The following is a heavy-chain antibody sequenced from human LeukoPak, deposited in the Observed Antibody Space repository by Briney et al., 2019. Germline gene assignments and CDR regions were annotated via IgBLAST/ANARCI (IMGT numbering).Heavy chain of an antibody. CDR3: ARGAYYCDSSGYYYWFDP. D-gene: IGHD3-22*01. CDR1: GGSISSGGYS. V-gene: IGHV4-30-2*01. J-gene: IGHJ5*02. CDR2: IYDSGST. Sequence: SQTLSLTCAVSGGSISSGGYSWSWIRQPPGKGLEWIGYIYDSGSTYYNPSLKSRVTISVDRSKNQFSLKLSSVTAADTAVYYCARGAYYCDSSGYYYWFDPWGQGTLVTVSS.